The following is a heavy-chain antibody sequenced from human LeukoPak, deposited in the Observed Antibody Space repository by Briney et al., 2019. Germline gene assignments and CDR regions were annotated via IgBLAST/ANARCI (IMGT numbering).Heavy chain of an antibody. CDR3: ARSSGRWPRYYFDS. CDR2: IYYSGGT. V-gene: IGHV4-39*01. D-gene: IGHD3-10*01. Sequence: PSETLSLTCTVSGGSISSSSYYWGWIRQPPGKGLEWIGSIYYSGGTYYNPSLKNRVTISVDTSENQFSLKLNSVTAADTAVYYCARSSGRWPRYYFDSWGQGTLVTVSS. CDR1: GGSISSSSYY. J-gene: IGHJ4*02.